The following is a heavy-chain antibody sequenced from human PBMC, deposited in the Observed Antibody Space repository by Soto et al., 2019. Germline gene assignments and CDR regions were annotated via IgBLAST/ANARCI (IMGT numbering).Heavy chain of an antibody. D-gene: IGHD4-17*01. CDR2: IIPIFGTA. Sequence: SVKVSCKASGCTFSSYAISWVRQAPGQGLEWMGGIIPIFGTANYAQKFQGRVTITADESTSTAYMELSSLRSEDTAVYYCARVIYGDYHYFDYWGQGTLVTVSS. J-gene: IGHJ4*02. CDR3: ARVIYGDYHYFDY. V-gene: IGHV1-69*13. CDR1: GCTFSSYA.